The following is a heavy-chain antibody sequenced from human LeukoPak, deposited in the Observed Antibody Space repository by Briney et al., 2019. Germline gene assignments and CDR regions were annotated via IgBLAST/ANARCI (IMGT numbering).Heavy chain of an antibody. J-gene: IGHJ4*01. V-gene: IGHV3-33*01. D-gene: IGHD6-13*01. CDR1: GFTFSNYG. CDR3: ARDTYSRLDY. Sequence: GGSLRLSCAASGFTFSNYGMHWVRQAPGKGLEWVALIRFDGTDKYYADSVKGRFTISRDNSKSTLYLQMNSLRVEDTAVYYCARDTYSRLDYWGQGTLVTVSS. CDR2: IRFDGTDK.